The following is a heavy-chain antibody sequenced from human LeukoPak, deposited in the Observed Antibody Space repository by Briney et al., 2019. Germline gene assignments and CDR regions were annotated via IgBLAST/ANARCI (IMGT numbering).Heavy chain of an antibody. J-gene: IGHJ4*02. CDR3: ARLRDSSSWFFGY. CDR1: GYTFTSTW. Sequence: GESLKISCKASGYTFTSTWIAWGRKKPGKGPEWIGIIHPDDSATMYSPSFQGQVTVSVDKSMSTTFLQWSSLKTSDTATYYCARLRDSSSWFFGYWGQGTLVTVSP. CDR2: IHPDDSAT. D-gene: IGHD6-13*01. V-gene: IGHV5-51*01.